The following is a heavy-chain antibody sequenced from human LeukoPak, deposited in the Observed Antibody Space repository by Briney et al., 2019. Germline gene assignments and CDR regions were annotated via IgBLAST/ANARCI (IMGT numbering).Heavy chain of an antibody. V-gene: IGHV3-9*01. J-gene: IGHJ4*02. CDR2: ISWNSGSI. CDR3: AKVMGRQQLVYYFDY. Sequence: PGGSLRLSCAASGFTFDDYATHWVRQAPGKGLEWVSGISWNSGSIGYADSVKGRFTISRDNAKNSLYLQMNSLRAEDTALYYCAKVMGRQQLVYYFDYWGQGTLVTVSS. D-gene: IGHD6-13*01. CDR1: GFTFDDYA.